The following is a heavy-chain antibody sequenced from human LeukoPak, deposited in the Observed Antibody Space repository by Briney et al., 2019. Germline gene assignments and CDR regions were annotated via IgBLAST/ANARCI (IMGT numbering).Heavy chain of an antibody. CDR2: INHSGST. CDR3: ARDSYLDAFDI. V-gene: IGHV4-34*01. D-gene: IGHD5-18*01. CDR1: GGSFSGYY. J-gene: IGHJ3*02. Sequence: PSETLSLTCAVYGGSFSGYYSSWIRQPPGKGLEWIGEINHSGSTNYNPSLKSRVTISVDTSKNQFSLKLSSVTAADTAVYYCARDSYLDAFDIWGQGTMVTVSS.